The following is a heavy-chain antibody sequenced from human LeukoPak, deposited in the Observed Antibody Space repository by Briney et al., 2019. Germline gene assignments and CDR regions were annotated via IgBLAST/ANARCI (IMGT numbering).Heavy chain of an antibody. V-gene: IGHV3-23*01. D-gene: IGHD3-22*01. CDR2: ITGSGGGA. J-gene: IGHJ4*02. Sequence: GGSLRLSCAASGFTFSTYAMSWVRQAPGKGLEWVSGITGSGGGAYYTDSVKGRFTISRDNSKNALYLQMNSLRAEDTAVYYCAKRAYYDSTAISPREFDYWGQGTLVIVSS. CDR1: GFTFSTYA. CDR3: AKRAYYDSTAISPREFDY.